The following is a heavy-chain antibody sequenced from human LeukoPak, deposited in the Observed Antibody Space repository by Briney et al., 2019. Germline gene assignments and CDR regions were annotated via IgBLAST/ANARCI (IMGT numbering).Heavy chain of an antibody. CDR2: IISSGGNT. V-gene: IGHV3-23*01. J-gene: IGHJ6*02. CDR1: GFTFSRYV. Sequence: GGSLRLSCAASGFTFSRYVMSWVRQAPGKGLEWVSAIISSGGNTYYADSVKGRFTISRDNAKNSLYLQMNSLRAEDTAVYYCARGHFGLDVWGQGTTVTVSS. CDR3: ARGHFGLDV.